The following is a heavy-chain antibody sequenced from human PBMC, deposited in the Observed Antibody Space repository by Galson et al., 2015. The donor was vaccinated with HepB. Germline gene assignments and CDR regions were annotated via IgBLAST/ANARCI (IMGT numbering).Heavy chain of an antibody. CDR3: AADSESSGFDY. Sequence: VKVSCKVSGYSFTHHYMHWMRQAPGKGLEWLGLVDPADGETRYAEKFQGRLIITADTPRDTAYMELSSLTSDDTAVYYCAADSESSGFDYRGQGTLVTVSS. D-gene: IGHD3-10*01. CDR2: VDPADGET. V-gene: IGHV1-69-2*01. CDR1: GYSFTHHY. J-gene: IGHJ4*02.